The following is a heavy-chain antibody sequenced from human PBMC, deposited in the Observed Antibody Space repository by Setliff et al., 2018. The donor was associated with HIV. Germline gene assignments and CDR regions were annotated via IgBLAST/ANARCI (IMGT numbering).Heavy chain of an antibody. V-gene: IGHV3-64*02. J-gene: IGHJ5*01. Sequence: PGGSLRLSCAVSGFTSSRAVFHWVRQAPGKGLEYVSGINVNGDWTYYADSVKGRFTMSRDNFKNILYLQMDSLKTEDTAMYYCVTVRTISGFKCLDSWGQGTLVTVSS. CDR3: VTVRTISGFKCLDS. D-gene: IGHD4-4*01. CDR2: INVNGDWT. CDR1: GFTSSRAV.